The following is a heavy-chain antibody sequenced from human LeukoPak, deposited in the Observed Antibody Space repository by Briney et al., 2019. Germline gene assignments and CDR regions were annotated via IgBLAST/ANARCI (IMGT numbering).Heavy chain of an antibody. Sequence: GGSLRLSCAASGFAFNTYGMSWVRQAPGKGREWVSAISGSDGNTYYADSVKGRFTISRDNSKNTLYLQMNSLRAEDTALYYCAKDRAWGLDYWGQGTLVTVSS. J-gene: IGHJ4*02. CDR3: AKDRAWGLDY. CDR1: GFAFNTYG. D-gene: IGHD7-27*01. CDR2: ISGSDGNT. V-gene: IGHV3-23*01.